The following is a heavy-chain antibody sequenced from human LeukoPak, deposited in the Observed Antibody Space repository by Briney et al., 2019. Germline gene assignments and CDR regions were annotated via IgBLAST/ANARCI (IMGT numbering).Heavy chain of an antibody. Sequence: SETLSLTCTVSGGSISVYYWSWIRQPPGKGLEWSGDIYYSGSTNYNPSLKSRVTISVDTSKNQFSLKLSSVTAADTAVYYCARHSKYYYDSSGSYVGYFQHWGQGTLVTVSS. CDR2: IYYSGST. CDR1: GGSISVYY. J-gene: IGHJ1*01. CDR3: ARHSKYYYDSSGSYVGYFQH. V-gene: IGHV4-59*08. D-gene: IGHD3-22*01.